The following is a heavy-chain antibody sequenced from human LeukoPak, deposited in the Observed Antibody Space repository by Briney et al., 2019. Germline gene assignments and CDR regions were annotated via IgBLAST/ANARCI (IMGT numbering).Heavy chain of an antibody. V-gene: IGHV4-39*07. CDR2: LYYSGGT. CDR3: ARVEGYCSGGSCYYYFDY. D-gene: IGHD2-15*01. Sequence: SETLSLTCTVSGGSISSSSYYWGWIRQPPGKGLEWIGSLYYSGGTCYNPSLKSRVTISVDTSKNQFSLKLSSVTAADTAVYYCARVEGYCSGGSCYYYFDYWGQGTLVTVSS. J-gene: IGHJ4*02. CDR1: GGSISSSSYY.